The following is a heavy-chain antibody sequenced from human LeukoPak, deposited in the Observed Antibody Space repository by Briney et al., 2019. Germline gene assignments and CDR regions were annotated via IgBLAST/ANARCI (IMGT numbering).Heavy chain of an antibody. CDR3: ARRRYNWNAIDY. D-gene: IGHD1-20*01. CDR2: ISSSGSTL. CDR1: GFTFSDYY. J-gene: IGHJ4*02. Sequence: GSLSLSCAASGFTFSDYYMSWIRQAPGKGLEWVSYISSSGSTLYYADSVKGRITISRDNAKNSLYLQMNSLRAEDTAVYYCARRRYNWNAIDYWGQGTLVTVSS. V-gene: IGHV3-11*01.